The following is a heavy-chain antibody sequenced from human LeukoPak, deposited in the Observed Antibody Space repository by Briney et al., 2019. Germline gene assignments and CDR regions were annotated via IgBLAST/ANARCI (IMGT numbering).Heavy chain of an antibody. CDR2: IKQDGSEK. V-gene: IGHV3-7*01. Sequence: GGSLRLSCAASGFTFSSYWMSGVRQAPGKGLEWVANIKQDGSEKYYVDSVKGRFTISRDNAKNSLYLQMNSLRDEDAAVYYCARASPGYYYDSSGYLDYWGQGTLVTVSS. J-gene: IGHJ4*02. CDR3: ARASPGYYYDSSGYLDY. D-gene: IGHD3-22*01. CDR1: GFTFSSYW.